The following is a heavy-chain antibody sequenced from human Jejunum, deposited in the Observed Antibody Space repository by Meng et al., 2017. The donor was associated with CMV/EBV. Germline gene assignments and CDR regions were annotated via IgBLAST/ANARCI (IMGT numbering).Heavy chain of an antibody. J-gene: IGHJ4*02. CDR3: ARAYSTSSPHFDF. V-gene: IGHV1-69*05. CDR1: GGTFRSFA. CDR2: IIPMFGTA. D-gene: IGHD6-6*01. Sequence: SGGTFRSFAISWVWQAPGQGLEWMGVIIPMFGTAKYAQKFQGRVTITTDESTSTAYMELSSLRSEDTAVYYCARAYSTSSPHFDFWGQGTLVTVSS.